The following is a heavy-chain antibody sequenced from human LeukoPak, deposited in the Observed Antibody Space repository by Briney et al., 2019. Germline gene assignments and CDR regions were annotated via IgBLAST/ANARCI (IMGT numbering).Heavy chain of an antibody. CDR2: IYHSGST. J-gene: IGHJ4*02. D-gene: IGHD2-15*01. CDR1: GGSISSSNW. V-gene: IGHV4-4*02. CDR3: VGYCSGGSCFPFDY. Sequence: PSETLSLTCAVSGGSISSSNWWSWVRQPPGKGLEWIGEIYHSGSTNYNPSLKSRVTISVDRSKNQFSLKLSSVTAADTAVYYCVGYCSGGSCFPFDYWGQGTLVTVSS.